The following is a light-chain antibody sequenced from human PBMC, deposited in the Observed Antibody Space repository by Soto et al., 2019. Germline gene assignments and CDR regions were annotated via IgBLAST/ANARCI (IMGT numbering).Light chain of an antibody. CDR1: QSVRSNH. CDR3: QQYDTSPPLT. V-gene: IGKV3-20*01. J-gene: IGKJ4*01. Sequence: EIVLTQSPGTLSLSPGERATLSCRASQSVRSNHLAWYQQRPGQAPMLLIYGASSRATGIPDRFSGSGSGKDFTLTISRLEPEDFAVYYCQQYDTSPPLTFGGGTRVEIK. CDR2: GAS.